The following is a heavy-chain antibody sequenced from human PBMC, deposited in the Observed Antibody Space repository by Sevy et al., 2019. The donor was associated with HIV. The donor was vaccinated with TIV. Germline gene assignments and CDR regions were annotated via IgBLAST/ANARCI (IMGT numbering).Heavy chain of an antibody. CDR2: ISGSGGST. Sequence: GGSLRLSCVASGFTFSSYAMSWVRQAPGKGLEWVSAISGSGGSTYYADSVKGRFTISRDNSKNTLYLQMNSLRAEDTAVYYCAKERRRYSSGWFDAFDIWGQGTMVTVSS. CDR1: GFTFSSYA. J-gene: IGHJ3*02. V-gene: IGHV3-23*01. D-gene: IGHD6-19*01. CDR3: AKERRRYSSGWFDAFDI.